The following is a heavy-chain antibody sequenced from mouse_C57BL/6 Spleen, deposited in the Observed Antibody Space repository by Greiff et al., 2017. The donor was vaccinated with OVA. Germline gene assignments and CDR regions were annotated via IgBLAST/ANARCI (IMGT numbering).Heavy chain of an antibody. Sequence: VKVVESGAELMKPGASVKLSCKATGYTFTGYWIEWVKQRPGHGLEWIGEILPGSGSTNYNEKFKGKATFTADTSSNTAYMQLSSLTTEDSAIYYCARGGRQLRLRWFAYWGQGTLVTVSA. J-gene: IGHJ3*01. D-gene: IGHD3-2*02. CDR3: ARGGRQLRLRWFAY. CDR2: ILPGSGST. CDR1: GYTFTGYW. V-gene: IGHV1-9*01.